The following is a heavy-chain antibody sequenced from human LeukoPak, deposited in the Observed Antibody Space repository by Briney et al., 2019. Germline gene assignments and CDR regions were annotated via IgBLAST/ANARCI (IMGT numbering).Heavy chain of an antibody. V-gene: IGHV4-4*07. CDR2: IYTSGST. Sequence: PSETLSLTCTVFGGSISSYYWIWIRQPAGKGLEWIGRIYTSGSTNYNPSLKRRVTMSVDTSKDQVSLKLRSVTDADTAVYDCARGGRGKAVDFDFWGQGTLVTVSS. D-gene: IGHD6-19*01. CDR3: ARGGRGKAVDFDF. J-gene: IGHJ4*02. CDR1: GGSISSYY.